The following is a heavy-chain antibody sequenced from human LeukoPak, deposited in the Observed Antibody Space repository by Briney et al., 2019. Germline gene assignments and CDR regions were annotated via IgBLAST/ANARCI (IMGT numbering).Heavy chain of an antibody. CDR3: ARENVYYDSSDYYPRFDY. CDR2: ISAYNGNT. V-gene: IGHV1-18*01. CDR1: GYTFTSYG. Sequence: ASVKVSCKASGYTFTSYGISWVRQAPGQGLEWMGRISAYNGNTNYAQKFQGRVTMTTDTSTSTAYMELRSLRSDDTAVYYCARENVYYDSSDYYPRFDYWGQGTLVTVSS. D-gene: IGHD3-22*01. J-gene: IGHJ4*02.